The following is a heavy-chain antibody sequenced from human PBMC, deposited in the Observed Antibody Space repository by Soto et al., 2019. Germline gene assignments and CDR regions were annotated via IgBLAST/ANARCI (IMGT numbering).Heavy chain of an antibody. D-gene: IGHD4-17*01. J-gene: IGHJ4*02. CDR2: GSANA. CDR3: AADEGGYIYGLARH. V-gene: IGHV1-58*01. Sequence: GSANANYAQKLQERVTMSRDMSTSTAYMELSRLRPEDTAVYYCAADEGGYIYGLARHWGQGTLVTVSS.